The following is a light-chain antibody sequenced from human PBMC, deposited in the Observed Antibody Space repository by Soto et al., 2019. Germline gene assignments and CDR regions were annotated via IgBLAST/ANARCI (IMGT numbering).Light chain of an antibody. CDR1: TSNIGENP. Sequence: QSVLTQPPSASGTPGQRVTISCSGGTSNIGENPVSWYQQVPGTAPKLLIYTDYQRPSGVPDRFSGSKSRTSASLAISGLQSEDEADYYCAAWDDSLNGGVFGGGTKLTVL. J-gene: IGLJ3*02. CDR2: TDY. V-gene: IGLV1-44*01. CDR3: AAWDDSLNGGV.